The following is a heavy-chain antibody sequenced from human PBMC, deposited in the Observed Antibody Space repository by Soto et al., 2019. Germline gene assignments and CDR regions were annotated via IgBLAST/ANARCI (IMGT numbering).Heavy chain of an antibody. Sequence: QVQLVQSGAEVKKPGASVKVSCKASGYTFTSYGISWVRQAPGQGLEWMGGISAYNGNTNYAQKLQGRVTLTSDTSTSPAYMGLRRLISDDTAVTDWARAVRRSSGGYPSEADWCQRTLVTVSS. CDR2: ISAYNGNT. CDR3: ARAVRRSSGGYPSEAD. V-gene: IGHV1-18*01. CDR1: GYTFTSYG. D-gene: IGHD6-19*01. J-gene: IGHJ4*02.